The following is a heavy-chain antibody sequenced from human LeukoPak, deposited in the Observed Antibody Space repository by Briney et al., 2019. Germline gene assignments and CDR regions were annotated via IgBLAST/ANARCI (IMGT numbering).Heavy chain of an antibody. CDR3: TRGYSGYGNFDC. CDR2: ISGDGSTT. D-gene: IGHD5-12*01. CDR1: GFTSNYW. J-gene: IGHJ4*02. Sequence: GGSLRLSCAAIGFTSNYWMHWVRQAPGKGLVWVSRISGDGSTTFYADSVKGRFTISRNNSKNTLYLQMNSLRAEDTAVYYCTRGYSGYGNFDCWGQGTLVTVSS. V-gene: IGHV3-74*01.